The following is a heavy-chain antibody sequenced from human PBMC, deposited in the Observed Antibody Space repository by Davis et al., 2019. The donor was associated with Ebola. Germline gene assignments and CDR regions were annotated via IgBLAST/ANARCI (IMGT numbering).Heavy chain of an antibody. Sequence: ASVKVSCKASVATFSSYTFTWVRQAPGQGLQWVGWVSTYDNTSRPAQSLQGRLTLTKDTSTSTVFLELRSLRLDDTAIYYCARDPFPGPTWGRGTLVTVSS. J-gene: IGHJ4*02. V-gene: IGHV1-18*01. CDR1: VATFSSYT. CDR2: VSTYDNTS. CDR3: ARDPFPGPT.